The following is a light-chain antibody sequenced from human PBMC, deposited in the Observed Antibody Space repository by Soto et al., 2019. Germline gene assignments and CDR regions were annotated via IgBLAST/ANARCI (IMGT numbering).Light chain of an antibody. CDR1: SSNIGAGFD. J-gene: IGLJ7*01. Sequence: QSVLTQPPSVSGAPGQRVTISCTGASSNIGAGFDVHWYQLLPGTAPKLLISGNNNRPSGVPDRFSGSKSGTSASLAITGHQAEDEADYYCQSYDSSLSGFVFGTGTQLTVL. CDR2: GNN. CDR3: QSYDSSLSGFV. V-gene: IGLV1-40*01.